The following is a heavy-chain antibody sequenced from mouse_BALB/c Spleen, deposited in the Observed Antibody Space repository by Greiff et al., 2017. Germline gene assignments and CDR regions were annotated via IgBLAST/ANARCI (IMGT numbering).Heavy chain of an antibody. CDR2: IWAGGST. CDR1: GFSLTSYG. J-gene: IGHJ4*01. Sequence: VQRVESGPGLVAPSQSLSITCTVSGFSLTSYGVHWVRQPPGKGLEWLGVIWAGGSTNYNSALMSRLSISKDNSKSQVFLKMNSLQTDDTAMYYCARGGITTGYYYAMDYWGQGTSVTVSS. D-gene: IGHD2-4*01. V-gene: IGHV2-9*02. CDR3: ARGGITTGYYYAMDY.